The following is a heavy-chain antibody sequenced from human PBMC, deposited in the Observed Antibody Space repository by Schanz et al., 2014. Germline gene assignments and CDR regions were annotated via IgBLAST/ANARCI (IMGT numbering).Heavy chain of an antibody. J-gene: IGHJ4*02. Sequence: DVHLVESGGGLVKPGGSLRLSCAASGFTLSNAWMSWVRQPPGEGLVSVSRISGDGTTTSYADSVKGRFTISRDNSKNTLYLQMNSLRAEDTAVYYCAKEKGDCSSTSCSYYFDYWGQGTLVTVSS. V-gene: IGHV3-74*01. D-gene: IGHD2-2*01. CDR1: GFTLSNAW. CDR3: AKEKGDCSSTSCSYYFDY. CDR2: ISGDGTTT.